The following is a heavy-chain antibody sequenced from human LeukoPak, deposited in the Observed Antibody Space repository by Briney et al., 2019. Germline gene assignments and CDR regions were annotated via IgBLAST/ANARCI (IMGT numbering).Heavy chain of an antibody. J-gene: IGHJ5*02. CDR3: HQPVTLPA. D-gene: IGHD2-2*01. CDR1: GITFRNYW. Sequence: GVSLRLSCVVSGITFRNYWMSWVRQAPGKGLEWVAFIKEDGSDKHYVDSVKGRFTISRDNAKNSLYLQMNSLRAEDTAVYFCHQPVTLPAWGQGALVTVSP. CDR2: IKEDGSDK. V-gene: IGHV3-7*01.